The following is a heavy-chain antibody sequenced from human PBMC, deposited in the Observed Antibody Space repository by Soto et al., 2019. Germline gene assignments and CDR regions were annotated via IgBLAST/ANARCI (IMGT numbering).Heavy chain of an antibody. CDR3: ARGQEREV. CDR2: ISGSGAP. V-gene: IGHV3-11*01. D-gene: IGHD1-26*01. Sequence: GSLRLSCAASGFTFSDYYMSWVRQAPGKGLEWISYISGSGAPYYADSVKGRFTISRDNAKSSLYLQMNSLRVEDTAVYYCARGQEREVWGKGTRVTFS. J-gene: IGHJ6*03. CDR1: GFTFSDYY.